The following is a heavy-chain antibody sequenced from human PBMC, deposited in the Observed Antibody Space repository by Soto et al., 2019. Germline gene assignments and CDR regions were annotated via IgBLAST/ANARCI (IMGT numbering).Heavy chain of an antibody. Sequence: AAVKVSRKASGYTFTDYYMHWVRQAPAQGLEWMGWINPNSGGTNYAQKFQGRVTMTRDTSISTAYMELNRLRSDDTAVYYCARDQSPASGWPGMDVWGQGTTVTVSS. V-gene: IGHV1-2*02. CDR1: GYTFTDYY. CDR3: ARDQSPASGWPGMDV. CDR2: INPNSGGT. J-gene: IGHJ6*02. D-gene: IGHD6-19*01.